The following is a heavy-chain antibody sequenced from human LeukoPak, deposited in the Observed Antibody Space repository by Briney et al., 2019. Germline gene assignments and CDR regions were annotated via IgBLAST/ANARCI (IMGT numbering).Heavy chain of an antibody. CDR1: GFTFSSYA. D-gene: IGHD6-19*01. V-gene: IGHV3-30-3*01. J-gene: IGHJ2*01. CDR2: ISYDGSNK. Sequence: GGSLRLSCAASGFTFSSYAMHWVRQAPGKGLEWVAVISYDGSNKYYADSVKGRFTISRDNSKNTPYLQMNSLRAEDTAVYYCARKIGGAVAGNWYFDLWGRGTLVIVSS. CDR3: ARKIGGAVAGNWYFDL.